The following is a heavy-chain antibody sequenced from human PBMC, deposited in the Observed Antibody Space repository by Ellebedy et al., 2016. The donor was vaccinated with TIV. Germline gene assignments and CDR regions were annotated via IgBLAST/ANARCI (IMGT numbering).Heavy chain of an antibody. CDR2: INHSGST. D-gene: IGHD3-10*01. CDR1: GGSISGSSYH. Sequence: SETLSLTCSVSGGSISGSSYHWGWIRQPPGKGLEWIGEINHSGSTNYNPSLKSRVTISVDTSKNQFSLKLSSVTAADTAVYYCARGARFGELFGGMDVWGQGTTVTVSS. CDR3: ARGARFGELFGGMDV. J-gene: IGHJ6*02. V-gene: IGHV4-39*07.